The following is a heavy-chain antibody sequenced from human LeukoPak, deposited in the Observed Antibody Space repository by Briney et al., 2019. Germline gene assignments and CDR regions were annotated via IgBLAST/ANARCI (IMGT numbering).Heavy chain of an antibody. CDR1: GFTFSNYA. D-gene: IGHD3-10*01. CDR3: ARERGDYYYYYMDV. V-gene: IGHV3-30*01. J-gene: IGHJ6*03. CDR2: ISYDGSNK. Sequence: PGGSLRLSCAASGFTFSNYAMHWVRQAPGKGLEWVAVISYDGSNKYYADSVKGRFTISRDNSKNTLYLQMNSLRAEDTAVYYCARERGDYYYYYMDVWGKGTTVTVSS.